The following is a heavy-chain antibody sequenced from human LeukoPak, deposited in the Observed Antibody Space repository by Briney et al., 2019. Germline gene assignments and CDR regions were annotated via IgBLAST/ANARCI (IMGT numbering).Heavy chain of an antibody. Sequence: SETLSLTCAVYGGSFSGYYWSWLRQPPGKGLEWIGEINHSGSTNYNPSLKSRVTISVDTSKNQFSLKLSSVTAADTAVYYCARRAKYYYGSGSSRAPFDYWGQGALVTVSS. CDR3: ARRAKYYYGSGSSRAPFDY. J-gene: IGHJ4*02. CDR2: INHSGST. V-gene: IGHV4-34*01. D-gene: IGHD3-10*01. CDR1: GGSFSGYY.